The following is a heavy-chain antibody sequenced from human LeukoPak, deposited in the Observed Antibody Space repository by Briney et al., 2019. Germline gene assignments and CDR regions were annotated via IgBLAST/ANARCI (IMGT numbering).Heavy chain of an antibody. V-gene: IGHV4-61*08. D-gene: IGHD5-12*01. CDR3: ARVQRGYSGYDYDY. Sequence: SETLSLTCTVSGGSTSSGDYYWSWIRQPPGKGLEWIGYIYYSGSTNYNPSLKSRVTISVDTSKNQFSLKLSSVTAAGTAVYYCARVQRGYSGYDYDYWGQGTLVTVSS. CDR1: GGSTSSGDYY. J-gene: IGHJ4*02. CDR2: IYYSGST.